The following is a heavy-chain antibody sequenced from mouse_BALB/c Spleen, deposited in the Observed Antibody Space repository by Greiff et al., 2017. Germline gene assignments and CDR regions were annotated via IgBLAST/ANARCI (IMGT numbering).Heavy chain of an antibody. CDR1: GFTFSSYT. J-gene: IGHJ2*01. CDR3: ARYDGSSLYYFDY. V-gene: IGHV5-9*03. D-gene: IGHD1-1*01. CDR2: ISSGGGNT. Sequence: EVQVVESGGGLVKPGGSLKLSCAASGFTFSSYTMSWVRQTPEKRLEWVATISSGGGNTYYPDSVKGRFTISRDNAKNNLYLQMSSLRSEDTALYYCARYDGSSLYYFDYWGQGTTLTVSS.